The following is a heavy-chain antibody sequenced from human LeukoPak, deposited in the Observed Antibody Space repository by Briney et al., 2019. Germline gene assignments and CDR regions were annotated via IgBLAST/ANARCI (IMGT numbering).Heavy chain of an antibody. CDR3: TKGLRFAAALTPFDY. J-gene: IGHJ4*02. V-gene: IGHV3-43D*03. CDR2: ISWDGGTT. CDR1: GFTFDDHA. Sequence: GGSLRLSCAASGFTFDDHAMHWVRQAPGKGLEWISLISWDGGTTYYADSVKGRFTISRDNSKNSVYLQMNSLRPEDTAIYYCTKGLRFAAALTPFDYWGQGTLVTVSS. D-gene: IGHD6-13*01.